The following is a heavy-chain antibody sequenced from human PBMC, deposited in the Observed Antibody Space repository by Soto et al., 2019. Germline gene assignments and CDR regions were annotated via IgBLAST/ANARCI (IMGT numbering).Heavy chain of an antibody. D-gene: IGHD3-10*01. CDR2: IYYSGTT. CDR3: ARESYYGSGATVVDY. CDR1: GGSISGYY. Sequence: SETLSLTCTVSGGSISGYYWSWIRQPPGKGLEWIGYIYYSGTTSYNPSLNSRVTMSVDTSKNQFSLKVNSGTAADTAVYYCARESYYGSGATVVDYWGQGTLVTVSS. V-gene: IGHV4-59*01. J-gene: IGHJ4*02.